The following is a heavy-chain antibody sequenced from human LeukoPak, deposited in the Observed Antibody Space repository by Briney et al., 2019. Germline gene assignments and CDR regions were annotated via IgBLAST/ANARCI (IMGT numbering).Heavy chain of an antibody. V-gene: IGHV1-46*01. D-gene: IGHD3-10*01. CDR3: ARDSSGEEGFY. CDR2: INPSGGST. Sequence: VSVKVSCKASGYTFTSYYMHWVRQAPGQGLEWMGIINPSGGSTSYAQKFQGRVTMTRDTSTSTVYMELSSLRSEDTAVYYCARDSSGEEGFYWGQGTLVTVSS. CDR1: GYTFTSYY. J-gene: IGHJ4*02.